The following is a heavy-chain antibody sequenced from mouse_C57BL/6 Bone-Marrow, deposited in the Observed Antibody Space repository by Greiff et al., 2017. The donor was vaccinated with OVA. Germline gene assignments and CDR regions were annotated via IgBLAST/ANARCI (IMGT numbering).Heavy chain of an antibody. V-gene: IGHV1-80*01. D-gene: IGHD2-3*01. CDR2: IYPGDGDT. Sequence: QVHVKQSGAELVKPGASVKISCKASGYAFSSYWMNWVKQRPGKGLEWIGQIYPGDGDTNYNGKFKGKATLTADKSSSTAYMQLSSLTSEDSAVYFCARIGDGYYEAMDYWGQGTSVTVSS. CDR1: GYAFSSYW. CDR3: ARIGDGYYEAMDY. J-gene: IGHJ4*01.